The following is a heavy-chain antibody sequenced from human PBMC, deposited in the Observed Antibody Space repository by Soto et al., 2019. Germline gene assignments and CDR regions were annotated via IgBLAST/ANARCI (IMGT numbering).Heavy chain of an antibody. Sequence: GGSLRLSCAGSGFTFSNYAMSWVRQAPGKGLAWVSAISGSGGSTYYADSVKGRFTISRDNSKNTLYLQMNSLRAEDTALYYCAKIPVRATSRIHYWCQGILVTVS. CDR1: GFTFSNYA. V-gene: IGHV3-23*01. CDR3: AKIPVRATSRIHY. CDR2: ISGSGGST. J-gene: IGHJ4*02. D-gene: IGHD1-26*01.